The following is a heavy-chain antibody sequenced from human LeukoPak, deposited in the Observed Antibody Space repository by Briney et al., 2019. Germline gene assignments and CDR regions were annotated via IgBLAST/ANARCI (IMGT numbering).Heavy chain of an antibody. V-gene: IGHV4-59*01. CDR2: IYHTGST. Sequence: SETLSPTCSVSGGPITEYYWSWIRQPPGKGLEWIGYIYHTGSTNYSPSLKSRVTMSVDASRNQFSLKLVSVTAADTAVYYCARDRGSTGYYYLNSWGQGFLVTVSS. D-gene: IGHD6-19*01. J-gene: IGHJ4*02. CDR1: GGPITEYY. CDR3: ARDRGSTGYYYLNS.